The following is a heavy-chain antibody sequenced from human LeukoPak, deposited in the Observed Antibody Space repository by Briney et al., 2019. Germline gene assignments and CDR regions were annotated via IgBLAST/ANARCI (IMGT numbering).Heavy chain of an antibody. CDR2: ISSSGSTI. D-gene: IGHD2-15*01. CDR3: ARDCSGGSCYDYYYYGMDV. CDR1: GFTFSSYE. Sequence: GGSLRLSCEASGFTFSSYEMNWVRQAPGKGLEWVSYISSSGSTIYYADSVKGRFTISRDNAKNSLYLQMNSLRAEDTAVYYCARDCSGGSCYDYYYYGMDVWGKGTTVTVSP. V-gene: IGHV3-48*03. J-gene: IGHJ6*04.